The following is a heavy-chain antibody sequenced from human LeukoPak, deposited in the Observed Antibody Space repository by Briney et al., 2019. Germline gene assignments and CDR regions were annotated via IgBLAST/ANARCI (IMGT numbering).Heavy chain of an antibody. Sequence: SETMSLTCAVSGYSISNDYYWGWVRQPPGKGLEWIGNIYLSGRTYKNPFLKSRLTMSLDQSTNQFSLKLISVTAADTAMYYCARLRGAPVRHPIYHFDYWGQGTLVTVSS. CDR2: IYLSGRT. J-gene: IGHJ4*02. D-gene: IGHD2-2*02. CDR1: GYSISNDYY. CDR3: ARLRGAPVRHPIYHFDY. V-gene: IGHV4-38-2*01.